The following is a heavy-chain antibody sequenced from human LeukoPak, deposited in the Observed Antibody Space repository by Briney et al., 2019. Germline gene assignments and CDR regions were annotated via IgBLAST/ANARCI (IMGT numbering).Heavy chain of an antibody. J-gene: IGHJ4*02. Sequence: SETLSLTCTVSGGTISSSRYYWDWIRQSPGKGLEWIGSIYYSGSTYYNPSLKSRVTISVDTSKNQFSLKVSSVTAADTAVYYCARSGRKDGSWSYFVHWGQEPLVTVSS. CDR2: IYYSGST. CDR3: ARSGRKDGSWSYFVH. D-gene: IGHD3-10*01. V-gene: IGHV4-39*01. CDR1: GGTISSSRYY.